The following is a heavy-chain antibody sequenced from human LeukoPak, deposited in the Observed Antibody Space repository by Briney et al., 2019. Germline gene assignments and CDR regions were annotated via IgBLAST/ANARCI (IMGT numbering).Heavy chain of an antibody. CDR1: GGSFSGYY. Sequence: PSETLSLTCAVYGGSFSGYYWSWVRQPPGKGLEWIGEINHSGSTNYNPSLKSRVTISVDTSKNQFSLKLSSVTAADTAVYYCARDTLYDSSSFVGGLWGQGTLVTVSS. D-gene: IGHD3-22*01. J-gene: IGHJ4*02. CDR2: INHSGST. CDR3: ARDTLYDSSSFVGGL. V-gene: IGHV4-34*01.